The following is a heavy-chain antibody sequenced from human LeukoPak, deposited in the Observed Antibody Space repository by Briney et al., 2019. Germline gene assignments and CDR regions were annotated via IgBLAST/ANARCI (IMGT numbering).Heavy chain of an antibody. J-gene: IGHJ4*02. D-gene: IGHD3-3*01. V-gene: IGHV1-46*03. CDR2: INPSGGST. Sequence: ASVKVSCKASGYTFTSYYMHWVRQAPGQGLEWMGIINPSGGSTSYAQKFQGRVTMTRDTSTSTVYMELSSLRSEDTAVYYCARGGNDFWSGLGLDYWGRGTLVTVSS. CDR3: ARGGNDFWSGLGLDY. CDR1: GYTFTSYY.